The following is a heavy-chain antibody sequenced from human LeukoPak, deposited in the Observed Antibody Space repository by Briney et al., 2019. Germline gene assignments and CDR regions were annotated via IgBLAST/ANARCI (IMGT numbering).Heavy chain of an antibody. CDR2: IIPILTTA. CDR1: GGTFTDYG. Sequence: ASVKVSCKSSGGTFTDYGISWVRHAPGQGLEWMGRIIPILTTANYAQKFQGRVTITADTSTNTAYMELTSLRSEDTAVYYCASDGGFEYYFDYWGQGTLLTVSS. V-gene: IGHV1-69*04. CDR3: ASDGGFEYYFDY. J-gene: IGHJ4*02. D-gene: IGHD2/OR15-2a*01.